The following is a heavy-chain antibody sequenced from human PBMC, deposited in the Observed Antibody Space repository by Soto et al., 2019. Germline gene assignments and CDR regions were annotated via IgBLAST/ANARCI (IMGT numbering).Heavy chain of an antibody. D-gene: IGHD3-10*01. CDR3: ARDPGLLEAP. CDR1: GYTFTTSV. V-gene: IGHV1-3*05. CDR2: INAGNGDT. Sequence: QVQLVQSGAEEKKPGASVKVPCTACGYTFTTSVMHWVRRARGQRLEWMGWINAGNGDTKYSQKFQGRVTITRDTSASTAYMQLSSLTYEDTAVYYCARDPGLLEAPWGQGTLVTVSS. J-gene: IGHJ5*02.